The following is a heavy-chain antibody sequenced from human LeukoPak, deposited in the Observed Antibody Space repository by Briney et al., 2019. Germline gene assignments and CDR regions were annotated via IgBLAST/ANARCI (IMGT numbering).Heavy chain of an antibody. CDR2: IYYSGTT. D-gene: IGHD6-13*01. CDR1: GGSISATSNY. CDR3: ARSIAGDGPTHIWFGP. Sequence: PAEALSLTCADSGGSISATSNYWGWNRQPAGKGFEGDGSIYYSGTTYYNPSLKSRVTIFVDTSKNQFSLKLSSVTAADMATYYCARSIAGDGPTHIWFGPWGQGALVTVSS. V-gene: IGHV4-39*01. J-gene: IGHJ5*02.